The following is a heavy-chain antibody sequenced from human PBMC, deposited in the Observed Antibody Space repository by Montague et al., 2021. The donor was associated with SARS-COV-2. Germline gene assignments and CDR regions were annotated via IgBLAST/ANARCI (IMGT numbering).Heavy chain of an antibody. CDR2: TNQSGRT. V-gene: IGHV4-34*01. CDR1: GGSFSGYY. Sequence: SETRSLTCAVYGGSFSGYYWSRIRQPPEKGLEWIVETNQSGRTNNNPSLKSRVIIPVDTSKNQCSLKLSSVTAADTAVYYCARRWSSVWGVTVGAELDYWGQGILVIVSS. CDR3: ARRWSSVWGVTVGAELDY. J-gene: IGHJ4*02. D-gene: IGHD3-10*01.